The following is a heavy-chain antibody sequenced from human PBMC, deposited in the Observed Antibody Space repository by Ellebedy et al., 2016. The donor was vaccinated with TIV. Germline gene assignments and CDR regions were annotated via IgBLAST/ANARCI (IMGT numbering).Heavy chain of an antibody. D-gene: IGHD2-15*01. Sequence: GESLKISXKGSGYSFTSYWFAWVRQMPGNGLECMGIIYPGDSDTRYSPSFQGQVTISADKSISTAYLQWSSLKASDTAMYYCARLATGYCSGGSCPLGDYWGQGTLVTVSS. CDR3: ARLATGYCSGGSCPLGDY. V-gene: IGHV5-51*01. CDR2: IYPGDSDT. CDR1: GYSFTSYW. J-gene: IGHJ4*02.